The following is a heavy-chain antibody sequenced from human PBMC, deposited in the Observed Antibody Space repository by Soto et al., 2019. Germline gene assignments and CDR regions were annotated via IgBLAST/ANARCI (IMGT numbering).Heavy chain of an antibody. V-gene: IGHV5-10-1*01. Sequence: GESLKISCKGSGYSFTSYWISWVRQMPGKGLERMGRIDPSDSYTNYSPSFQGHVTISADKSISTAYLQWSSLKASDTAMYYCARQGAIDCSGGSCHPAPFDPWGQGTLVTVSS. CDR2: IDPSDSYT. CDR1: GYSFTSYW. J-gene: IGHJ5*02. D-gene: IGHD2-15*01. CDR3: ARQGAIDCSGGSCHPAPFDP.